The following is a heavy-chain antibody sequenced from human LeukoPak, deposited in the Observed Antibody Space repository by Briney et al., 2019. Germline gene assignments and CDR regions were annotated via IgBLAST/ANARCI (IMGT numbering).Heavy chain of an antibody. CDR1: GFTFSSYA. J-gene: IGHJ4*02. Sequence: GGSLRLSCAASGFTFSSYALSWVRQAPGKGLKWVSAISGSGGTTYYADSVKGRFTISNDNSKNTLYLQMDSLRAEDTAVYYCARDWNVWYFDYWGQGTLVTVSS. D-gene: IGHD1-1*01. CDR2: ISGSGGTT. V-gene: IGHV3-23*01. CDR3: ARDWNVWYFDY.